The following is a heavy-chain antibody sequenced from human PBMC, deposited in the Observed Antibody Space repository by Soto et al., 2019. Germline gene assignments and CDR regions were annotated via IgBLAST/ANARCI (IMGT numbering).Heavy chain of an antibody. J-gene: IGHJ4*02. CDR2: IYPGDSDT. Sequence: GESLKISCKGSGYDFIDYWIGWVRQMPGKGLEWVGIIYPGDSDTRYSPSFQGQVTISADKSISTTYLQWSSLKASDTAMYYCARLEEATTGYWGQGTLVTVSS. V-gene: IGHV5-51*01. CDR1: GYDFIDYW. CDR3: ARLEEATTGY. D-gene: IGHD3-3*01.